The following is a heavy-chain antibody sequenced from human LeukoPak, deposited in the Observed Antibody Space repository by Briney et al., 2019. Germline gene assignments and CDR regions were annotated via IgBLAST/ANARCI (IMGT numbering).Heavy chain of an antibody. CDR1: GFTFSNYW. Sequence: GGSLRLSCAASGFTFSNYWMHWLRQAPGKGLVWVSRINSDESSTVYADSVKGRFTISRDNAKNTLHLQMNSLRAEDTAVYYCARDEGRRRGYQLQIEDEDWFDPWGQGTLVTVSS. D-gene: IGHD2-2*01. J-gene: IGHJ5*02. CDR3: ARDEGRRRGYQLQIEDEDWFDP. V-gene: IGHV3-74*01. CDR2: INSDESST.